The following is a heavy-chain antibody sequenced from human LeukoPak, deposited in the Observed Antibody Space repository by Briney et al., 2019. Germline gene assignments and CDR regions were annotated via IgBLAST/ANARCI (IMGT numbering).Heavy chain of an antibody. CDR1: DDSMNRFY. D-gene: IGHD3-16*01. V-gene: IGHV4-59*01. Sequence: SETLSLTCTVSDDSMNRFYWSWIRQSPGKGLEWIGYTYYSGTANYNPSLKSRVTISIDTSKKQFSLNLTSVTAADTAVYYCARASYTYDIDPWGHGTLVTVYS. CDR3: ARASYTYDIDP. CDR2: TYYSGTA. J-gene: IGHJ5*02.